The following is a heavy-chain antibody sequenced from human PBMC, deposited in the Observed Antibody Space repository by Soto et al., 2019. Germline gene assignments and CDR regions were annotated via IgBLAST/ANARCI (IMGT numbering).Heavy chain of an antibody. D-gene: IGHD4-17*01. CDR2: INPSGGST. V-gene: IGHV1-46*01. CDR3: ARASRTTVVTENPFDY. Sequence: AAVKVSCKASGYTFTSYYMHWVRQAPGQGLEWMGIINPSGGSTSYAQKFQGRVTMTRDTSTSTVYMELSSLRSEDTAVYYCARASRTTVVTENPFDYWGQGTLVTVS. J-gene: IGHJ4*02. CDR1: GYTFTSYY.